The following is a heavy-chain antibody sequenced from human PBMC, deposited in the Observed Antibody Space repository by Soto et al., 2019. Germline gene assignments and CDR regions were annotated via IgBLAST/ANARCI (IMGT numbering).Heavy chain of an antibody. CDR1: GYTFTSYY. D-gene: IGHD4-17*01. J-gene: IGHJ4*02. V-gene: IGHV1-46*03. CDR3: ARGNTVTSSAFDY. Sequence: ASVRVSCKAFGYTFTSYYIHWVRQAPGQGLESKGIINPSGGSTSYAQKFQGRVSMTRDTSTTTGYLELSSLRSEDTAAYYCARGNTVTSSAFDYWGQGTLVTVSS. CDR2: INPSGGST.